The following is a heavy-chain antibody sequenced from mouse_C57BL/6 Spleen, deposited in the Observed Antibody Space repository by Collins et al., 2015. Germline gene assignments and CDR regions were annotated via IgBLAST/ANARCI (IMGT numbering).Heavy chain of an antibody. CDR2: IDPNSGGT. Sequence: LEWIGRIDPNSGGTKYNEKFKSKATLTVDKPSSTAYMQLSSLTSEDSAVYYCARDYGSRSRYFDVWGTGTTVTVSS. J-gene: IGHJ1*03. CDR3: ARDYGSRSRYFDV. D-gene: IGHD1-1*01. V-gene: IGHV1-72*01.